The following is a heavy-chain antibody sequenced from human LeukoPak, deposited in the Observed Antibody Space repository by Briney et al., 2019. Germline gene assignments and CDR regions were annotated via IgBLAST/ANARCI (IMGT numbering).Heavy chain of an antibody. V-gene: IGHV1-69*06. CDR1: GGTFSSYA. D-gene: IGHD5-12*01. J-gene: IGHJ6*03. Sequence: ASVKVSCKASGGTFSSYAISWVRQAPGQGLEWMGGIIPIFGTANYAQKFQGRVTITADKSTSTAYMELSSLRSEDTAVYYCARGSSGYDSGEYYYYMDVWGKGTTVTVSS. CDR2: IIPIFGTA. CDR3: ARGSSGYDSGEYYYYMDV.